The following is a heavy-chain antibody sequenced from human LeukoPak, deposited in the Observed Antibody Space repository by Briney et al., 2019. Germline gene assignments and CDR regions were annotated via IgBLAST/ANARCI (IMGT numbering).Heavy chain of an antibody. CDR2: IYHSGST. D-gene: IGHD2-2*01. CDR3: ARWGAAASFDY. Sequence: SETLSLTCTVSGGSISSYYWSWIRQPPGKGLEWIGYIYHSGSTYYNPSLKSRVTISVDRSKNQFSLKLSSVTAADTAVYYCARWGAAASFDYWGRGTLVTVSS. V-gene: IGHV4-59*12. CDR1: GGSISSYY. J-gene: IGHJ4*02.